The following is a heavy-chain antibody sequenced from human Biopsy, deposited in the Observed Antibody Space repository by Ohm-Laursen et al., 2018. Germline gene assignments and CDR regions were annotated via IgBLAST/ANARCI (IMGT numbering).Heavy chain of an antibody. J-gene: IGHJ4*02. CDR3: ARDPLNGHKHFDY. CDR2: INCETGAT. Sequence: ASVKVSCKASSCTFTDHNIHWMRQAPGQGLEWLGYINCETGATNYAQKFQGTVTMTRDTSISTAYLALGSLRSADTAIYYCARDPLNGHKHFDYWGQGSLVTVSS. V-gene: IGHV1-2*02. D-gene: IGHD2-8*01. CDR1: SCTFTDHN.